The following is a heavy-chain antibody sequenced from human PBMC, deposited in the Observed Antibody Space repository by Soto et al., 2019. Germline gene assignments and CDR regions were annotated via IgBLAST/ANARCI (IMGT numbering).Heavy chain of an antibody. D-gene: IGHD2-8*01. V-gene: IGHV4-34*01. Sequence: PSETLSLTCAVYGGSFSGYYWSWIRQPPGKGLEWIGEINHSGSTNYNPSLKSRVTISVDTSKNQFSLKLSSVTAADTAVYYCARGVLYYYYCYYMDVWGKGTTVIVSS. CDR2: INHSGST. CDR3: ARGVLYYYYCYYMDV. J-gene: IGHJ6*03. CDR1: GGSFSGYY.